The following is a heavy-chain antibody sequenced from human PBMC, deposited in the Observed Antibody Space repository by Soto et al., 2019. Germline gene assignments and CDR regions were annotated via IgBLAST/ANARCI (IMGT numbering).Heavy chain of an antibody. V-gene: IGHV1-18*01. CDR3: ARDRGDGYNCDY. J-gene: IGHJ4*02. D-gene: IGHD5-12*01. Sequence: ASVKVSCKASGFTFTSYAISWVRQAPGQGLEWMGWISAYNDNTNYAQKLQGRVTMTTDTSTSTAYMELRSLRSDDTAVYYCARDRGDGYNCDYWGQGTLVTVSS. CDR1: GFTFTSYA. CDR2: ISAYNDNT.